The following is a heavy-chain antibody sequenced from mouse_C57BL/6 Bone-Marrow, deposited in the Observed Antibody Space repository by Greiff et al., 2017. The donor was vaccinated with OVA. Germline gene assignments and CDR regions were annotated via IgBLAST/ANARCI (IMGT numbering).Heavy chain of an antibody. CDR2: INSDGGST. CDR3: ARLGRFYAMDY. Sequence: EVKLMESGGGLVQPGESLKLSCESNEYEFPSHDMSWVRKTPEKRLELVAAINSDGGSTYYPDTMERRFIISRDNTKKTLYLQLSSLRSEDTALYYCARLGRFYAMDYWGQGTSVTVSS. J-gene: IGHJ4*01. V-gene: IGHV5-2*01. CDR1: EYEFPSHD.